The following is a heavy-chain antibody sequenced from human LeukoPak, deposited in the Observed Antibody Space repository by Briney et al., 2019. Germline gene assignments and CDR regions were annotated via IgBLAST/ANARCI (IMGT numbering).Heavy chain of an antibody. V-gene: IGHV3-15*01. D-gene: IGHD1-26*01. CDR2: IKSKTGGGTT. J-gene: IGHJ6*02. Sequence: GGSLRLSCAASGFTFSNAWMSWVRQAPGKGLEWVGRIKSKTGGGTTDYAAPVKGTFTISRDDSKDTLYLQMNSLKTEDTAVYYCTTTSGGLVVGATTSYYYYGMDVWGQGTTVTVSS. CDR1: GFTFSNAW. CDR3: TTTSGGLVVGATTSYYYYGMDV.